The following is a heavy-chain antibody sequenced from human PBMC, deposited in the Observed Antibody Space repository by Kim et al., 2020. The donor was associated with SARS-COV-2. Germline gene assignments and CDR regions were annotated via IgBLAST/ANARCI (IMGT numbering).Heavy chain of an antibody. CDR2: INHSGST. V-gene: IGHV4-34*01. CDR1: GGSFSGYY. CDR3: AIGGVVVVVAAPKPNDY. D-gene: IGHD2-15*01. J-gene: IGHJ4*02. Sequence: SETLSLTCAVYGGSFSGYYWSWIRQPPGKGLEWIGEINHSGSTNYNPSLKSRVTISVDTSKNQFSLKLSSVTAADTAVYYCAIGGVVVVVAAPKPNDYWGQGTLVTVSS.